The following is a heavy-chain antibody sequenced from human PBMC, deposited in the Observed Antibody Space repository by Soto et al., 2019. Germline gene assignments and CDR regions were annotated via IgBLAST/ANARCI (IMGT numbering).Heavy chain of an antibody. D-gene: IGHD5-18*01. CDR2: ISGSGSGGST. Sequence: EVQLLESGGGLVQRGGSLRLSCVASGFTFSNYAMNWVRQAPRKGLEWVSTISGSGSGGSTYYADSVKGRFTISRDSSKNTVYLQMSSLSPEDTAVYLCARGDTSMVWDSLHFDYWGQGTLVTVSS. CDR3: ARGDTSMVWDSLHFDY. V-gene: IGHV3-23*01. CDR1: GFTFSNYA. J-gene: IGHJ4*02.